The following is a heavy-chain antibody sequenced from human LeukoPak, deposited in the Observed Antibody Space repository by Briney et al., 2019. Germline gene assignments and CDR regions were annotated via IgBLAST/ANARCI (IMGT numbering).Heavy chain of an antibody. J-gene: IGHJ5*02. CDR2: ISTSSSYI. CDR1: GFTFSSSD. D-gene: IGHD6-6*01. Sequence: PGGSLRLSCAASGFTFSSSDMSWVRQAPGKGLEWVSSISTSSSYIYYTDSVKGRFTISRDNAKNSLYLQMNSLRAEDTAVYYCARGSSNIAARNNWFDPWGQGTVVTVSS. V-gene: IGHV3-21*01. CDR3: ARGSSNIAARNNWFDP.